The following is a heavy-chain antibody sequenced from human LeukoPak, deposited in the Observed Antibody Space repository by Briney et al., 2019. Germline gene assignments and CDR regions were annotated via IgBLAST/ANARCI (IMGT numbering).Heavy chain of an antibody. D-gene: IGHD6-25*01. J-gene: IGHJ3*02. CDR2: FDPEDGET. CDR3: ATIRSVTTADDAFDI. Sequence: ASVKVSCTVSGYTLTELSMHWVRQAPGKGLEWMGGFDPEDGETIYAQKFQGRVTMTEDTSTDTAYMELSSLRSEDTAVYYCATIRSVTTADDAFDIWGQGTMVTVSS. CDR1: GYTLTELS. V-gene: IGHV1-24*01.